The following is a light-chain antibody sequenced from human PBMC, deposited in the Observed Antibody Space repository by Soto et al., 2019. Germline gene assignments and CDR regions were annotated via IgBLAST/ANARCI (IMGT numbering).Light chain of an antibody. CDR3: GAWDDSLNGWV. J-gene: IGLJ3*02. Sequence: QSVLTQAPSVSGTPGQRVTISCSGSRSNIGSNTVNWYQQLPGTAPKLLIFNINQRPSGVPDRFSGSKSGTSASLAISGLQSEDEADYYCGAWDDSLNGWVFGGGTKLTVL. CDR2: NIN. V-gene: IGLV1-44*01. CDR1: RSNIGSNT.